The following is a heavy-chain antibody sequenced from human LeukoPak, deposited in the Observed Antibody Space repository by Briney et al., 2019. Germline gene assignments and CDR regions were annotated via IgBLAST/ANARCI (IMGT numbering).Heavy chain of an antibody. CDR2: ISYDGSNK. J-gene: IGHJ3*02. Sequence: GGSLRLSCAASGFTFSSYGMHWVRQAPGKGLEWVAVISYDGSNKYHADSVKGRFTISRDNSKNTLYLQMNSLRAEDTAVYYCAKDQSPRGAFDIWGQGTMVTVSS. V-gene: IGHV3-30*18. CDR1: GFTFSSYG. CDR3: AKDQSPRGAFDI.